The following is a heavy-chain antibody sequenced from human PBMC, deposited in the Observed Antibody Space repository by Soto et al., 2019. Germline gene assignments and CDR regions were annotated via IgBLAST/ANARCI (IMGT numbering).Heavy chain of an antibody. D-gene: IGHD3-10*02. CDR2: VNAENGNT. CDR1: GYTFTTYS. CDR3: ARDIFGLLTLGVSDF. V-gene: IGHV1-3*01. Sequence: ASVKVSCKASGYTFTTYSIHWVRQAPGQRLEWMGWVNAENGNTKYSQKFQGRVTITVDTSASTAYMEMGSLRSEDTAVYYCARDIFGLLTLGVSDFWGQGTLVNVSS. J-gene: IGHJ4*02.